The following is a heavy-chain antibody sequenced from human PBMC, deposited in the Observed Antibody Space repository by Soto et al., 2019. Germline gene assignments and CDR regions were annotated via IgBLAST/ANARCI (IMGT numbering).Heavy chain of an antibody. V-gene: IGHV1-3*01. D-gene: IGHD1-26*01. CDR1: GYIFTTYA. CDR3: ARLNSGNVPDAFDI. Sequence: QVQLVQSGAEVKKPGASVKVSCKAAGYIFTTYAIHWVRQAPGQSLEWMGWINAGNGNTKYSQKFQGRVTITRDTSASTAYMELSSLTSEDTALYYCARLNSGNVPDAFDIWGQGTMVTVSS. CDR2: INAGNGNT. J-gene: IGHJ3*02.